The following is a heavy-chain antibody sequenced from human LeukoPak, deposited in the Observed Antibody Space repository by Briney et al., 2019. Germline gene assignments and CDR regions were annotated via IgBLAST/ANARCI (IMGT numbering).Heavy chain of an antibody. J-gene: IGHJ5*02. D-gene: IGHD1-26*01. CDR3: AREKGIVGAKKGRYWFDP. CDR1: GGSISSYY. V-gene: IGHV4-59*01. CDR2: IYYSGST. Sequence: SETLSLTCTVSGGSISSYYWSWIRQPPGKGLEWIGYIYYSGSTNYNPSLKSRVTISVDTSKNQFSLKLSSVTAADTAVYYCAREKGIVGAKKGRYWFDPWGQGTLVTVSS.